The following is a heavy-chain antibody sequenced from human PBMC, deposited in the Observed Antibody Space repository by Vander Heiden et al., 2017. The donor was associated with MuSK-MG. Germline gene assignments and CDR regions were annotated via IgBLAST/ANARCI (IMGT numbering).Heavy chain of an antibody. V-gene: IGHV3-23*01. CDR3: AKDGRRGVIVKGGWGPGGVFDY. Sequence: QAPGKGLEWVSAISGSGGSTYYADSVKGRFTISRDNSKNTLYLKMNSLRAEDTAVYYGAKDGRRGVIVKGGWGPGGVFDYWGQGTLVTVSS. J-gene: IGHJ4*02. CDR2: ISGSGGST. D-gene: IGHD3-16*02.